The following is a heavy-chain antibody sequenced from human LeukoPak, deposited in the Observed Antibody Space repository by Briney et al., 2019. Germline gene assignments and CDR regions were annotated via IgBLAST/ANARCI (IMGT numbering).Heavy chain of an antibody. V-gene: IGHV3-30-3*01. CDR3: ARDRDGDSVFDY. D-gene: IGHD4-17*01. CDR2: ISYDGSNK. J-gene: IGHJ4*02. CDR1: GFTFSSYA. Sequence: GGSLRLSCAASGFTFSSYAMHWVRQAPGKGLEWVAVISYDGSNKYYADSVKGRFTISRDNSKNTLYLQMNSLRAEDTAVYYCARDRDGDSVFDYWGQGTLVTVSS.